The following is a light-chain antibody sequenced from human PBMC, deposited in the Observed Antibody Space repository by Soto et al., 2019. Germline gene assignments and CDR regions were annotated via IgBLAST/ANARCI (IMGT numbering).Light chain of an antibody. CDR1: QTVRNNY. CDR3: QQRLTGPWT. Sequence: EFVLTQSPGTLSLSPGERATLSCRASQTVRNNYLAWYQQKPGQAPRLLIYDASSRATGIPDRFSGGGSGTDFTLTISSLEPEDFASYYCQQRLTGPWTFGQGTRVEI. CDR2: DAS. J-gene: IGKJ1*01. V-gene: IGKV3D-20*02.